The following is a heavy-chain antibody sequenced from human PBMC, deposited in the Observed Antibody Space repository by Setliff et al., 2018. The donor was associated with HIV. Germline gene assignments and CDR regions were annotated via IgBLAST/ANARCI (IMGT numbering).Heavy chain of an antibody. J-gene: IGHJ4*02. Sequence: PGGSLRLSCAASGFTFSNYYAMTWVRQAPGRGLEWVSEVSGSGGATYYAESVKGRFTVSRDNSKNTLYLQMNSLRADDTAVYYCAKSMRGFTYGKFDYWGQGTQVTVSS. CDR3: AKSMRGFTYGKFDY. CDR1: GFTFSNYYA. D-gene: IGHD5-18*01. V-gene: IGHV3-23*01. CDR2: VSGSGGAT.